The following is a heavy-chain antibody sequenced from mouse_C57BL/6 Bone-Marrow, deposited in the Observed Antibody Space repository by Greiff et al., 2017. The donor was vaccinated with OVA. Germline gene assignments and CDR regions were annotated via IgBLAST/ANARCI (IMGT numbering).Heavy chain of an antibody. Sequence: VQRVESGAELVKPGASVKLSCKASGYTFTEYTIHWVKQRSGQGLEWIGWFYPGSGSIKYNEKFKDKATLTADKSSSTVYMELSRLTSEDSAVYFCARHEREPILKGYFDYWGQGTTLTVSS. V-gene: IGHV1-62-2*01. J-gene: IGHJ2*01. CDR1: GYTFTEYT. CDR3: ARHEREPILKGYFDY. CDR2: FYPGSGSI.